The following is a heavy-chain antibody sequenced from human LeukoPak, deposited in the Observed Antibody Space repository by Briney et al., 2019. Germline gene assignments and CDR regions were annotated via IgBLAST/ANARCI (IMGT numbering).Heavy chain of an antibody. J-gene: IGHJ3*02. V-gene: IGHV3-33*01. CDR2: IWHDGSNK. CDR3: ARDSVGYYDSIDAFEI. Sequence: GGSLRLSCAASGFTFSSYGMHWFRQAPGKGLEWVAVIWHDGSNKYYADSVKGRFTISRDNSKNTLYLQMNSLRAEDTAVYYCARDSVGYYDSIDAFEIWGQGTMVTVSS. CDR1: GFTFSSYG. D-gene: IGHD3-22*01.